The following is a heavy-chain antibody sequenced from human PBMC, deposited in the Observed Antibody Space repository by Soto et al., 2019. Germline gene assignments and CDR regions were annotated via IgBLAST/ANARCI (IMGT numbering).Heavy chain of an antibody. CDR3: ARDMKSVRFWGTNGFDP. J-gene: IGHJ5*02. D-gene: IGHD3-16*01. CDR1: GFNFGAFG. V-gene: IGHV3-21*01. Sequence: GGSLRLSCGASGFNFGAFGMNWVRQAPGKGLEWVSSITLSSSYIYYADSVKGRFTVSRDNAKNSLYLDMKSLTVDDTAVYYCARDMKSVRFWGTNGFDPWGQGTLVTVSS. CDR2: ITLSSSYI.